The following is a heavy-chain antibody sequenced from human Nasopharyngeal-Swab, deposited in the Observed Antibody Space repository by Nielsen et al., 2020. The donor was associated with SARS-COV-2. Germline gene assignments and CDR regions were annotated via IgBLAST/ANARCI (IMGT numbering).Heavy chain of an antibody. CDR3: TTDVDSSSWHYYYYGMDV. J-gene: IGHJ6*02. Sequence: WIRQPPGKGLEWVGRIKSKTDGGTTDYAAPVKGRFTISRDDSKNTLYLQMNSLKTEDTAVYHCTTDVDSSSWHYYYYGMDVWGQGTTVTVSS. D-gene: IGHD6-13*01. V-gene: IGHV3-15*01. CDR2: IKSKTDGGTT.